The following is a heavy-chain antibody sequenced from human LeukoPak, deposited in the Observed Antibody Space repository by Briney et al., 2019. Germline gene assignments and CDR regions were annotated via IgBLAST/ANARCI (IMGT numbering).Heavy chain of an antibody. CDR1: GFTFSSYA. V-gene: IGHV3-23*01. CDR2: ISGSGGST. Sequence: GGSLRLSCAASGFTFSSYAMSWVRQAPGKGLEWVSAISGSGGSTYYADSVKGRYTISRDNSKNTLYLQMNSLRAEDTAVYYCAKAFIGRELQAFDYWGQGTLVTVSS. D-gene: IGHD1-26*01. CDR3: AKAFIGRELQAFDY. J-gene: IGHJ4*02.